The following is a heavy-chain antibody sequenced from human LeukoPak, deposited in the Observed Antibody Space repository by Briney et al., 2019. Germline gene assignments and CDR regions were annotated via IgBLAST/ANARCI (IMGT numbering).Heavy chain of an antibody. J-gene: IGHJ6*03. CDR2: IYYSGST. V-gene: IGHV4-39*07. Sequence: SETLSLTCTVYGGSISSSSYYWGWIRQPPGKGLEWIGSIYYSGSTYYNPSLKSRVTISVDTSKNQFSLKLSSVTAADTAVYYCARVYSSSSFYYYYYMDVWGKGTTVTVSS. CDR3: ARVYSSSSFYYYYYMDV. CDR1: GGSISSSSYY. D-gene: IGHD6-6*01.